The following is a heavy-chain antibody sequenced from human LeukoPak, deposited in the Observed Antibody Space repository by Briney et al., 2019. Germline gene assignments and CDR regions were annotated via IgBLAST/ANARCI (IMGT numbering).Heavy chain of an antibody. D-gene: IGHD1-26*01. Sequence: SVKVSCKASGGTFSSYAISWVRQAPGQGLEWMGGIIPIFGSANYAQKLQGRVTITADGSTSTAYMELSSLRSEDTAVYYCARELVGATMINPFDYWGQGTLVTVSS. CDR1: GGTFSSYA. CDR3: ARELVGATMINPFDY. J-gene: IGHJ4*02. V-gene: IGHV1-69*13. CDR2: IIPIFGSA.